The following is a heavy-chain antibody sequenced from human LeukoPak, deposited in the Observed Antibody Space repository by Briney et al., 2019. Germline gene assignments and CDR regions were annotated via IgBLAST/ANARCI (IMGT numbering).Heavy chain of an antibody. V-gene: IGHV1-8*03. Sequence: ASVKVSCKASGYTFTSYDINWVRQATGQGLEWMGWMNPNSGNTGYAQKFQGRVTITRNTSISTAYMELSSLRSEDTAVYYCARGAYSSSWDDAFDIWGQGTMVTVSS. CDR1: GYTFTSYD. CDR2: MNPNSGNT. D-gene: IGHD6-13*01. J-gene: IGHJ3*02. CDR3: ARGAYSSSWDDAFDI.